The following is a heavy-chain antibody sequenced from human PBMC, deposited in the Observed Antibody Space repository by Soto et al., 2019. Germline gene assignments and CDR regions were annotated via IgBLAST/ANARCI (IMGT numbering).Heavy chain of an antibody. CDR3: ARDSYDILTGQKRYFDF. CDR2: ISWDGGIT. D-gene: IGHD3-9*01. CDR1: GFSFEDYT. Sequence: PGGSLRLSCAASGFSFEDYTMHWVRQGPGKGPEWISLISWDGGITDYSDSVKGRFISSRDNSKNSLFLEMNSLTSEDAAMYFCARDSYDILTGQKRYFDFWGQGTLVTAPS. V-gene: IGHV3-43*01. J-gene: IGHJ4*02.